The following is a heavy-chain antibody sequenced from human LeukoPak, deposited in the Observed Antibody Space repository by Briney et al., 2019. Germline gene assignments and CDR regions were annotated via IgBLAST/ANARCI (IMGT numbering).Heavy chain of an antibody. CDR2: IRYHGSDK. Sequence: GGSLRLSCAASGFNFNTYWMSWVRQAPGKGLEWVASIRYHGSDKFYADSVKGRFTISRDNSKNTLYLQMNSLRPEDTSVYYCARSPTSWYFDYWGQGTLVTVSS. CDR1: GFNFNTYW. J-gene: IGHJ4*02. D-gene: IGHD2-2*01. CDR3: ARSPTSWYFDY. V-gene: IGHV3-30*02.